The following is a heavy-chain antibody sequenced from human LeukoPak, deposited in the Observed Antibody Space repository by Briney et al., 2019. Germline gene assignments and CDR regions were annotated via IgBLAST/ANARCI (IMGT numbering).Heavy chain of an antibody. Sequence: PGGSLRLSCTASGFTFNSYTISWVRQAPGEGLEWVSSISSSSSYIYYADSMKGRFTVSRDNAKDSLYLQMNSLRAEDTALYYCAMEYSSSRYFDYWGQGTLVTVSS. V-gene: IGHV3-21*01. J-gene: IGHJ4*02. CDR3: AMEYSSSRYFDY. CDR2: ISSSSSYI. D-gene: IGHD6-6*01. CDR1: GFTFNSYT.